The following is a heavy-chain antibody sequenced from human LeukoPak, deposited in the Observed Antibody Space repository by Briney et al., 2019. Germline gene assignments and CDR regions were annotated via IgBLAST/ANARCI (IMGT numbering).Heavy chain of an antibody. D-gene: IGHD6-19*01. J-gene: IGHJ3*02. Sequence: SETLSLTCAVYGGSFSGYYWSWIRQPPGKGLEWIGEINHSGSTNYNPSLKSRVTISVDTSKNQFSLKLSSVTAADTAVYYCARVWFSGWLVDAFDIWGQGTMVTVSS. CDR3: ARVWFSGWLVDAFDI. CDR1: GGSFSGYY. V-gene: IGHV4-34*01. CDR2: INHSGST.